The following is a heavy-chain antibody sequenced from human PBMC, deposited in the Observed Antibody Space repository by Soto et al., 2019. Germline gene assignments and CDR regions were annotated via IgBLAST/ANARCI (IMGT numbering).Heavy chain of an antibody. CDR1: GYSFTNYG. CDR2: ISAYNGNT. Sequence: QDQLVQSGVEVKKPGASVKVSCKASGYSFTNYGITWVRQAPGQGFEWMGWISAYNGNTNYAQKFQGRATMTTDASRSTAYLELRSLRSDETAVYYCARDRGVAPPVAGNTHYYYYMDVWGKGTTVTVSS. D-gene: IGHD6-19*01. CDR3: ARDRGVAPPVAGNTHYYYYMDV. J-gene: IGHJ6*03. V-gene: IGHV1-18*01.